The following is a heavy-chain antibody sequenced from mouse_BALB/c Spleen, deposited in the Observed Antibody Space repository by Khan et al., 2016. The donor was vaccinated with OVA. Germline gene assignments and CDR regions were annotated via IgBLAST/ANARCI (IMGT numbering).Heavy chain of an antibody. D-gene: IGHD2-10*01. Sequence: QVQLKESGPGLVAPSQSLSITCTVSGFSLTGYGVNWVRQPPGKGLEWLGMIWGDGTTDYNSALNSRLSISKDNSKSQVFLKMNRLQTDDTARYYCGRAYYGNYREAMDYWGQGTSVTVSS. V-gene: IGHV2-6-7*01. CDR2: IWGDGTT. J-gene: IGHJ4*01. CDR3: GRAYYGNYREAMDY. CDR1: GFSLTGYG.